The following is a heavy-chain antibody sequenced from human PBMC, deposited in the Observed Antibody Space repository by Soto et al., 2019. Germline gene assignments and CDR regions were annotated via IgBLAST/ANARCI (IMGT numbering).Heavy chain of an antibody. CDR1: GGSISSNHW. J-gene: IGHJ4*02. CDR2: IFHTGST. Sequence: QVQLRESGPGLVKPSETLSLTCAISGGSISSNHWWSWVRQPPGKGLEWIGQIFHTGSTYHNSSLKSRLTISIDKSNDQFSLMLTSVTAADTAVYFCARTYCSNTVCLHDYWGQGTLVTVSS. V-gene: IGHV4-4*02. CDR3: ARTYCSNTVCLHDY. D-gene: IGHD2-2*01.